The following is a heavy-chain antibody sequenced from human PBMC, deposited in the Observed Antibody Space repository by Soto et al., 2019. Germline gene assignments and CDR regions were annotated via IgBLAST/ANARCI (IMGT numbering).Heavy chain of an antibody. CDR2: SSSDSTTI. CDR1: VFTFSNYV. CDR3: ARDLVLRGGYYYYGMDV. D-gene: IGHD2-8*01. Sequence: PGGSLRLSCAASVFTFSNYVMSWVRQAPGKGLEWVSDSSSDSTTIYYADSVKGRFTISRDNAKNSLYLQMNSLRDEDTAVYYCARDLVLRGGYYYYGMDVWGQGTTVTVSS. J-gene: IGHJ6*02. V-gene: IGHV3-48*02.